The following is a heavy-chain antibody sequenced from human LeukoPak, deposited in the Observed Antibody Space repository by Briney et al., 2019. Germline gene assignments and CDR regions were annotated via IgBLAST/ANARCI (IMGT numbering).Heavy chain of an antibody. CDR3: AKDWGYSYGFDY. CDR1: GFSLSRYW. D-gene: IGHD5-18*01. V-gene: IGHV3-7*01. CDR2: IKEDGSEK. J-gene: IGHJ4*02. Sequence: GGSLRLSCVASGFSLSRYWMSWVRQAPGKGLEWVANIKEDGSEKYYVDSVKGRFTISRDNSKNTLYLQMNSLRAEDTAVYYCAKDWGYSYGFDYWGQGTLVTVSS.